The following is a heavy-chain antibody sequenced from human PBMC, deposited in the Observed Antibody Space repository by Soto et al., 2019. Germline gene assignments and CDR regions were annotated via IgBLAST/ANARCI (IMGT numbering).Heavy chain of an antibody. V-gene: IGHV4-59*01. CDR2: IYYSGST. Sequence: ASETLSLTCSVSGGSISSYYRRWIRQPPGQGLEWIGYIYYSGSTNYNPSLKSRVTISVDTSKNQFSLKLSSVTAPDPAVYYCASACGGDWCPDYWGQGILPTVSS. CDR3: ASACGGDWCPDY. D-gene: IGHD2-21*02. CDR1: GGSISSYY. J-gene: IGHJ4*02.